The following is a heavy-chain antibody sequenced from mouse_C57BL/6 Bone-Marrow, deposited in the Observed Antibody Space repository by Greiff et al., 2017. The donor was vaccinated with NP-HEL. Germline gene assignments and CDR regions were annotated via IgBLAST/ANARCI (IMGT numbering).Heavy chain of an antibody. CDR1: GYTFTSYG. V-gene: IGHV1-81*01. CDR2: IYPRSGNT. D-gene: IGHD1-1*01. Sequence: QVQLQQSGAELARPGASVKLSCKASGYTFTSYGISWVKQRTGQGLEWIGEIYPRSGNTYYNEKFKGKATLTADKSSSTAYMELRSLTSEDSAVYFCARSGYYYGERFAYWGQGTLVTVSA. J-gene: IGHJ3*01. CDR3: ARSGYYYGERFAY.